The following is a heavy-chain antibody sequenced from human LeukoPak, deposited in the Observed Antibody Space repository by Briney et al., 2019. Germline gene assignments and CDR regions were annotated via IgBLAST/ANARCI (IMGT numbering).Heavy chain of an antibody. CDR3: AKGNYYDR. CDR1: GFTFSDYY. Sequence: GGSLRLSCAASGFTFSDYYMSWIRQAPGKGLEWVAVISYDGSNKYYADSVKGRFTISRDNSKNTLYLQMNSLRAEDTAVYYCAKGNYYDRWGQGTMATVSS. V-gene: IGHV3-30*18. CDR2: ISYDGSNK. J-gene: IGHJ3*01. D-gene: IGHD3-22*01.